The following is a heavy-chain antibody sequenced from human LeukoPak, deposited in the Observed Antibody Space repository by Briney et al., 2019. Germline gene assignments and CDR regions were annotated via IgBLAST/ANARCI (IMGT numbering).Heavy chain of an antibody. V-gene: IGHV1-3*01. D-gene: IGHD3-10*01. Sequence: ASVTVSCKASGYTFTSYAMHWVRQAPGQRLEWMGWINAGNGNTKYSQKFQGRVTITRDTSASTAYMELSSLRSEDTAVYYCARAPLWFGELWWAFDIWGQGTMVTVSS. J-gene: IGHJ3*02. CDR3: ARAPLWFGELWWAFDI. CDR2: INAGNGNT. CDR1: GYTFTSYA.